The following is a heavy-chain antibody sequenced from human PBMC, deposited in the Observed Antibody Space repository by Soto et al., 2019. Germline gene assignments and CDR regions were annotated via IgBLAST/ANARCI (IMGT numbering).Heavy chain of an antibody. CDR1: GFTFRTHS. Sequence: EVQLVESGGGLVKPGESLRLSCVVSGFTFRTHSMNWVRQAPGKGLEWVSCISSGSSYRYYADSVKGRFTISRDNAKNLLYLQMNSLRAEDTAVYYCARDPGRFPIAAIDYWGQGTLVTVSS. CDR3: ARDPGRFPIAAIDY. J-gene: IGHJ4*02. D-gene: IGHD6-13*01. V-gene: IGHV3-21*04. CDR2: ISSGSSYR.